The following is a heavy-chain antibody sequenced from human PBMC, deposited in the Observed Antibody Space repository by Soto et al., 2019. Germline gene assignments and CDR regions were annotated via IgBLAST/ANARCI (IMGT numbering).Heavy chain of an antibody. V-gene: IGHV1-69*01. CDR1: GGMFSTFG. Sequence: QVQLVQSGAEVKKTGSSVKVSCKASGGMFSTFGFSWVRQAPGQGPEWIGGIIPILTTPNYAERFQGRVTIVADELTTTVYMELSSPRSEDTAMYYCATSVGIAATGEDGLDVWGQGTSVTVSS. CDR2: IIPILTTP. J-gene: IGHJ6*02. CDR3: ATSVGIAATGEDGLDV. D-gene: IGHD6-13*01.